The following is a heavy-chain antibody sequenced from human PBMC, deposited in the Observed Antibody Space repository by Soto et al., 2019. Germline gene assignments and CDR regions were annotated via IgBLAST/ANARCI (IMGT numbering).Heavy chain of an antibody. Sequence: QVQLVQSGAEVKKPGTSVKVSCKASGDTFRSFAISWVRQAPGQGLEWMGGIIPIFRTPRYAQKFQGRVTITADEFTSTAYMEQSSLTSEDTAVYVWARAKDREQLGGNYYYSLDVWGQGTTVIVSS. D-gene: IGHD1-1*01. CDR1: GDTFRSFA. CDR3: ARAKDREQLGGNYYYSLDV. J-gene: IGHJ6*02. V-gene: IGHV1-69*12. CDR2: IIPIFRTP.